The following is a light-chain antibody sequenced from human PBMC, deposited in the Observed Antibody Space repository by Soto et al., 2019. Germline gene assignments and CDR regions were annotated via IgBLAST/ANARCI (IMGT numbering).Light chain of an antibody. CDR3: GTWDSSLSAVV. Sequence: QPVLTQPPSVSAAPGQKVTISCSGSSSNIGNNYVSWYQHLPGTAPKLLISDNSERPSGIPDRFSGSKSGTSATLGITGLQTGDEADYYCGTWDSSLSAVVFGGGTKLTVL. CDR1: SSNIGNNY. CDR2: DNS. V-gene: IGLV1-51*01. J-gene: IGLJ2*01.